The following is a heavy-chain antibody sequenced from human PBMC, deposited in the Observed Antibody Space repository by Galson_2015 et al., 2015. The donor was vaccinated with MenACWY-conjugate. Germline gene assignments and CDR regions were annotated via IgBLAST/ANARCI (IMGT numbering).Heavy chain of an antibody. CDR2: ISDSGAAT. CDR3: AKDDSMDI. J-gene: IGHJ6*03. CDR1: GFTFRQYA. Sequence: SLRLSCAVSGFTFRQYAMSWVRQAPGTGLEWVAIISDSGAATHYIDSVKGRFTISRDNSKNTLYLQMSRLRAEDTALYYCAKDDSMDISGKGTTGSVS. V-gene: IGHV3-23*01.